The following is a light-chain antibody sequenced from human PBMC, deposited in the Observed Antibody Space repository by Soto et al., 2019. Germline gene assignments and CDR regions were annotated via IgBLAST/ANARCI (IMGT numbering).Light chain of an antibody. V-gene: IGKV3-20*01. Sequence: EIVLTQFPGTLSLSPGERATLSCRASQSVSSSYLAWYQQKPGQAPRLLIYGASSRATGIPDRFSGAASGTDFTLTISRLEPEDFAVYYCQQYGNSRTFGQGTKVEIK. CDR1: QSVSSSY. CDR3: QQYGNSRT. J-gene: IGKJ1*01. CDR2: GAS.